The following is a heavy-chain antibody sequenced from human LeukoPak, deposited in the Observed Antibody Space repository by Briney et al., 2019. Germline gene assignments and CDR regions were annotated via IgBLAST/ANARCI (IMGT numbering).Heavy chain of an antibody. CDR3: AKEGTVSTSFDY. V-gene: IGHV3-23*01. J-gene: IGHJ4*02. D-gene: IGHD4-11*01. Sequence: PGGSLRLSCAASGFTFSSYAMSWVRQAPGKGLEWVSDISGGGGGTYYADSVKGRFTISRDNSKNTLYLQMNNLRVEDTALYYCAKEGTVSTSFDYWGQGTLVTVSS. CDR2: ISGGGGGT. CDR1: GFTFSSYA.